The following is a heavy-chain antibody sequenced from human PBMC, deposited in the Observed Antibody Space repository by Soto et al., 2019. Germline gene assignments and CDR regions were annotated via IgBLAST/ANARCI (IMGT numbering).Heavy chain of an antibody. Sequence: QVQLVESGGGVVQPGRSLRLSCAASGFTFSSYGMHWVRQAPGKGLEWVAVISYDGSNKYYADSVKGRFTISRDNSKNTMYLQMNSLRAEGTAVYYYDMSPDSVSYVAYFDYWGQGTLVTVSS. J-gene: IGHJ4*02. CDR3: DMSPDSVSYVAYFDY. V-gene: IGHV3-30*03. CDR2: ISYDGSNK. D-gene: IGHD1-26*01. CDR1: GFTFSSYG.